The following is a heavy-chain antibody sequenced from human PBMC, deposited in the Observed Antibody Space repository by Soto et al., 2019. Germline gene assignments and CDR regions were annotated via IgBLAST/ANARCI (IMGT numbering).Heavy chain of an antibody. CDR3: ARPGREGEGWFDP. CDR2: INHSGST. V-gene: IGHV4-34*01. CDR1: GGSFSGYY. J-gene: IGHJ5*02. Sequence: QVQLQQWGAGLLKPSETLSLTCAVYGGSFSGYYWSWIRQPPGKGLEWIGEINHSGSTNYNPSLKSRVTISVDTSKNQFSLKLSSVTAADTAVYYCARPGREGEGWFDPWGQGTLVTVSS. D-gene: IGHD1-1*01.